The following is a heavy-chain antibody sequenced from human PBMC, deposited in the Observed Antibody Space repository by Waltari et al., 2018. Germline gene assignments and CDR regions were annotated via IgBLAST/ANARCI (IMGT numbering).Heavy chain of an antibody. CDR3: AKTPGYDGGKDY. D-gene: IGHD3-16*01. CDR2: ISGSGGRT. J-gene: IGHJ4*02. Sequence: EVQLVESGGGLVQPGGSLRLSCAASGFTFSSYAMSWVRQAPGKGLELVSAISGSGGRTYYADSVKGRFTISRDNSKNTQYLQMNSLRAEDTAVYYCAKTPGYDGGKDYWGQGTLVTVSS. V-gene: IGHV3-23*04. CDR1: GFTFSSYA.